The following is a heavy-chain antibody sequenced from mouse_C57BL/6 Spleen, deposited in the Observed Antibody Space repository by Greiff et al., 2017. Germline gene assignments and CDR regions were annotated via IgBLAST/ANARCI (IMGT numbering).Heavy chain of an antibody. V-gene: IGHV5-4*01. J-gene: IGHJ3*01. CDR2: ISDGGSYT. CDR3: ARDESNSWFAY. CDR1: GFTFSSYA. D-gene: IGHD2-5*01. Sequence: EVQVVESGGGLVKPGGSLKLSCAASGFTFSSYAMSWVRQTPEKRLEWVATISDGGSYTYYPDNVKGRFTISRDNAKNNLYLQMSHLKSEDTAMYYCARDESNSWFAYWGQGTLGTVSA.